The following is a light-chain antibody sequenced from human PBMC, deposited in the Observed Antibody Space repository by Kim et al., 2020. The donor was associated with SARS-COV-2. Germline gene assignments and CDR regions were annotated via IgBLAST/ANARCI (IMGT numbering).Light chain of an antibody. CDR1: GTDLVFYNY. CDR2: EIN. J-gene: IGLJ1*01. CDR3: TSHADDNYV. V-gene: IGLV2-8*01. Sequence: PGHSVTISCSGTGTDLVFYNYVSWYQQHPGKAPKLMIYEINKRPSGVPDRFSGSKSGDTASLTVSGLQTDDEADYYCTSHADDNYVFGTGTKVTVL.